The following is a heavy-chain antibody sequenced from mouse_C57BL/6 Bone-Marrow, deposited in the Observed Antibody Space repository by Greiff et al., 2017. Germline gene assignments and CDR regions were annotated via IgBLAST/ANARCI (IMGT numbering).Heavy chain of an antibody. CDR2: INPSTGGT. J-gene: IGHJ2*01. Sequence: VHVKQSGPELVKPGASVKISCKASGYSFTGYYMNWVKQSPEKSLEWIGEINPSTGGTTYNQKFKAKATLTVDKSSSTAYMQLKSLTSEDSAVYYCARYYYGSTFFDYWGQGTTLTVSS. CDR3: ARYYYGSTFFDY. CDR1: GYSFTGYY. D-gene: IGHD1-1*01. V-gene: IGHV1-42*01.